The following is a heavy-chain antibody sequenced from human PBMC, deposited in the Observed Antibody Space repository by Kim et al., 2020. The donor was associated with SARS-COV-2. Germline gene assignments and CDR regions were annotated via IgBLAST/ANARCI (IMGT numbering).Heavy chain of an antibody. CDR3: ARGYCSGGSCLDP. D-gene: IGHD2-15*01. V-gene: IGHV1-69*01. Sequence: YAQKFQGRVTITADESTSTAYMELSSLRSEDTAVYYCARGYCSGGSCLDPWGQGTLVTVSS. J-gene: IGHJ5*02.